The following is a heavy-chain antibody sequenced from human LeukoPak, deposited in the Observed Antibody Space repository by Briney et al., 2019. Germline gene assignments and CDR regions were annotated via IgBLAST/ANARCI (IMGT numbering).Heavy chain of an antibody. CDR2: ISGSGGST. J-gene: IGHJ4*02. CDR3: ATVGGRWYDIDY. CDR1: GFTFSSYA. V-gene: IGHV3-23*01. Sequence: GGSLRLSCAASGFTFSSYAMSWVRQAPGKGLEWVSAISGSGGSTYYADSVKGRFTISRDNSKNTLYLQMNSLRAEDTAVYYCATVGGRWYDIDYWGQGTLVTVSS. D-gene: IGHD6-13*01.